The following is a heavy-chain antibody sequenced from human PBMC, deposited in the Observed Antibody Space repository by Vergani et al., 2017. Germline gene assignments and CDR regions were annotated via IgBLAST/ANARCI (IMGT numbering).Heavy chain of an antibody. J-gene: IGHJ4*02. V-gene: IGHV3-9*01. D-gene: IGHD3-10*01. Sequence: VQLVQSGGGVVQPGRSLRLSCAASGFTFDDYAMHWVRQAPGKGLEWVSGISWNSGSIGYADSVKGRFTISRDNAKNSLYLQMNSLRAEDTALYYCAKGITMVRGVISDWGQGTLVTVSS. CDR2: ISWNSGSI. CDR1: GFTFDDYA. CDR3: AKGITMVRGVISD.